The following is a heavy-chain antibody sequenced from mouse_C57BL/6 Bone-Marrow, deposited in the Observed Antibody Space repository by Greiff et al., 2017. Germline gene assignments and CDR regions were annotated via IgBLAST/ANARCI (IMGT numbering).Heavy chain of an antibody. V-gene: IGHV1-54*01. CDR3: ARSSTMVTTGDY. CDR2: INPGSGGT. CDR1: GYAFTNYL. D-gene: IGHD2-2*01. J-gene: IGHJ2*01. Sequence: VQLQESGAELVRPGTSVKVSCKASGYAFTNYLIEWVKQRPGQGLEWIGVINPGSGGTNYNEKFKGKATLTADKSSSTAYMQLSSLTSEDSAVYFCARSSTMVTTGDYWGQGTTLTVSS.